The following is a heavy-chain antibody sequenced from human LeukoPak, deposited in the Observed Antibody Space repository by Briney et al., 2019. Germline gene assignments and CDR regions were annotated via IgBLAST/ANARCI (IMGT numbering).Heavy chain of an antibody. J-gene: IGHJ5*02. CDR2: IYSSGST. D-gene: IGHD2-15*01. CDR1: GGSISGSY. V-gene: IGHV4-4*07. Sequence: SETLSLNCTVSGGSISGSYWSWIQQAAGKGLEWIGRIYSSGSTNYNPSLKSLVTMSVDTSKNQVSLKLNSVTAADTAVYYCAIGFCSGGSCYLLDTWGQGTLVTVSS. CDR3: AIGFCSGGSCYLLDT.